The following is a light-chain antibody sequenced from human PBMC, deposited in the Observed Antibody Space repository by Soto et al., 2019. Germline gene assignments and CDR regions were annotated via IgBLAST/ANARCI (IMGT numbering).Light chain of an antibody. Sequence: DIHITHSPSTRSATALYRFTMTCRASQSISSWLAWYQHKPGKAPKLLIYDASNLDSGVPSRFSGSGSGTEFSLTISNLQPDDCATYYCQQYENYWTFGQGTKVDIK. CDR3: QQYENYWT. J-gene: IGKJ1*01. V-gene: IGKV1-5*01. CDR2: DAS. CDR1: QSISSW.